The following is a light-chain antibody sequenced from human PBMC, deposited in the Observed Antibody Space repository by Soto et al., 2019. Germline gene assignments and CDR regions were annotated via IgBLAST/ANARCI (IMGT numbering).Light chain of an antibody. CDR2: EVR. CDR1: SSDIGGYDY. Sequence: QSALTQPASVSLSPGQSITISCTGTSSDIGGYDYVSLYQQRPGKAPKLMIYEVRYRPSGVSNRFSGSKSGNTASLTISGLQAEDEADYYCCSYTRTSNHYFFGSGTKVTVL. J-gene: IGLJ1*01. CDR3: CSYTRTSNHYF. V-gene: IGLV2-14*01.